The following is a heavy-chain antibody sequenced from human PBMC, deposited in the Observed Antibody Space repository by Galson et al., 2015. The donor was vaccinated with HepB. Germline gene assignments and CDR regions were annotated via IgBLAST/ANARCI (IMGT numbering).Heavy chain of an antibody. D-gene: IGHD2-21*01. J-gene: IGHJ3*02. CDR2: IWPDGNEK. Sequence: LRLSCAASGFTLSTCGMHWVRQAPGKGLEWVAVIWPDGNEKYYADSVKGRFTISRDKSKNTQYLQMNSLRAEDTAVYYCARNLWGSGVNAFDIWGQGTMVTVSS. CDR1: GFTLSTCG. V-gene: IGHV3-33*01. CDR3: ARNLWGSGVNAFDI.